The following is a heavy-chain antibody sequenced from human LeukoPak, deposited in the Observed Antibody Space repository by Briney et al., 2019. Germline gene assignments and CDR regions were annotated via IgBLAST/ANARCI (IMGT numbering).Heavy chain of an antibody. D-gene: IGHD3-9*01. CDR1: GFTVSRKY. Sequence: GGSLRLSCAASGFTVSRKYMSWVRQAPGKGLEWISIIYSGGSTYYADSVKGRFTISRDNSKNTLYLQMNSLRAEDTAVYYCARVHEILTGSYDFYFDYWGQGTLVTVSS. V-gene: IGHV3-53*01. CDR3: ARVHEILTGSYDFYFDY. J-gene: IGHJ4*02. CDR2: IYSGGST.